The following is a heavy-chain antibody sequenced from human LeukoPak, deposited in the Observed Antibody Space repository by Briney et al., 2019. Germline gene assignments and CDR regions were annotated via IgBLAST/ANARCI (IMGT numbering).Heavy chain of an antibody. J-gene: IGHJ4*02. CDR2: VLHIGTT. CDR1: GDSISSYY. V-gene: IGHV4-59*12. Sequence: PSETLSLTCSVSGDSISSYYWSWIRQPPGKGLEWIGYVLHIGTTNYNASLKSRVTISVETSKNQFSLNLSSVTAADTAVYYCARGVYIAAAQYGYWGQGTLVTVSS. D-gene: IGHD6-13*01. CDR3: ARGVYIAAAQYGY.